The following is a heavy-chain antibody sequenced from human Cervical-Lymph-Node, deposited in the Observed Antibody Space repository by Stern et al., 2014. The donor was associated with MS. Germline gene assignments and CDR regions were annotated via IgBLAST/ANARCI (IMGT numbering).Heavy chain of an antibody. CDR2: ISKDGNYR. J-gene: IGHJ4*02. V-gene: IGHV3-30*18. Sequence: QVQLVQSGGGVVQPGTSVRLSCAAAGFDFSRLGMNWVRQAPGKALEWVGGISKDGNYRYYGDSVKGRFTVSRDNSKNTVFLQMNSLRPDDTAVYYCAKPYCSGTRCLGYYFDFWGQGTLVTVSS. CDR3: AKPYCSGTRCLGYYFDF. D-gene: IGHD2-2*01. CDR1: GFDFSRLG.